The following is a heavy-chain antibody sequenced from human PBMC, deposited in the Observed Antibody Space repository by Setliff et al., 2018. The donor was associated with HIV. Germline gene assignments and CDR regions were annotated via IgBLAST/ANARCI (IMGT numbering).Heavy chain of an antibody. CDR3: SNWNTTVDADS. CDR2: ITPSGAT. J-gene: IGHJ4*02. D-gene: IGHD1-1*01. V-gene: IGHV4-34*01. Sequence: SETLSLTCAVYGGSVSGHYWGWFRQPPGKGLEWIGEITPSGATNYLPSLKSRVTMSLDTSKNQFSLKLTSVTAADTALYYCSNWNTTVDADSWGQGTLVTVSS. CDR1: GGSVSGHY.